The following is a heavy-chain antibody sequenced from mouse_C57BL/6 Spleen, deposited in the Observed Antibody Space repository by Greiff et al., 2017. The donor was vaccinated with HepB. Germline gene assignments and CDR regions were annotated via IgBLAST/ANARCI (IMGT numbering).Heavy chain of an antibody. CDR1: GFNIKDDY. Sequence: EVQLQESGAELVRPGASVKLSCTASGFNIKDDYMHWVKQRPEQGLEWIGWIDPENGDTEYASKFQGKATITADTSSNTAYLQLSSLTSEDTAVYYCTTAYGHFAYWGQGTLVTVSA. CDR3: TTAYGHFAY. CDR2: IDPENGDT. D-gene: IGHD1-1*02. V-gene: IGHV14-4*01. J-gene: IGHJ3*01.